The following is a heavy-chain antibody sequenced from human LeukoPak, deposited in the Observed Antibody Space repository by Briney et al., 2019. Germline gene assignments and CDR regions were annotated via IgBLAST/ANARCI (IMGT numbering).Heavy chain of an antibody. J-gene: IGHJ4*02. CDR2: ITGSSGST. CDR1: GFNVTSNY. CDR3: AKGPSLSGFYLDY. D-gene: IGHD3-22*01. Sequence: GGSLRLSCAASGFNVTSNYMSWVRQAPGKGLEWVSGITGSSGSTYYADSVKGRFTISRDNSKNTLYLQMNSLRAEDTALYYCAKGPSLSGFYLDYWGQGTLVTVSS. V-gene: IGHV3-23*01.